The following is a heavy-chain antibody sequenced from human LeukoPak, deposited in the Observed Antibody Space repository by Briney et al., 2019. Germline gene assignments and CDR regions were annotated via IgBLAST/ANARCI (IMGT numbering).Heavy chain of an antibody. CDR3: ARDVYSGGTYYLDN. CDR2: IWADESNH. J-gene: IGHJ4*02. V-gene: IGHV3-33*08. Sequence: GGSLRLSCAASGFTFSTYGMHWVRQAPGRGLEWVAVIWADESNHFYVDSVKGRFTVSRDISRNTLYLQLNSLRAEDTAVHYCARDVYSGGTYYLDNWGQGTLVTVSS. D-gene: IGHD2-15*01. CDR1: GFTFSTYG.